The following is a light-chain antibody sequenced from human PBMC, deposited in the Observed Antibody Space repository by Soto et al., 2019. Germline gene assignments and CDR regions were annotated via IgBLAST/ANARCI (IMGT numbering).Light chain of an antibody. V-gene: IGKV1-13*02. CDR2: DAS. Sequence: AIQLTQSPSSLSASVGGRVTITCRASQGISSALAWYQQKPGKAPKLLIYDASSLESGVPSRFSGSGSGTDFTLTISSLQPEDFAAYFCQQLNSYPLTCGQGTRLEIK. J-gene: IGKJ5*01. CDR3: QQLNSYPLT. CDR1: QGISSA.